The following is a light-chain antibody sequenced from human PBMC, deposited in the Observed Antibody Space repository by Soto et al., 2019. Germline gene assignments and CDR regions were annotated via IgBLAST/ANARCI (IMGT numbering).Light chain of an antibody. CDR1: QSVSSNY. V-gene: IGKV3-20*01. Sequence: EIVLTQSPGTLSLSPGERATLSCRASQSVSSNYLAWYQQKPGQAPRLLIYGASSRATGIPDRFSGSGSGTDFTLTISRLEPEDFAVYYCQQYGSSPSFTFCPGTKVDIK. J-gene: IGKJ3*01. CDR2: GAS. CDR3: QQYGSSPSFT.